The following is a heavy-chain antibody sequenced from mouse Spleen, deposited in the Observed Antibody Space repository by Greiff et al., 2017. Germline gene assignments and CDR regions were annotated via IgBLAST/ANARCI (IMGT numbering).Heavy chain of an antibody. CDR2: FHPYNDDT. D-gene: IGHD2-1*01. CDR3: ARGGKYYYAMDY. V-gene: IGHV1-47*01. Sequence: QVHVKQSGAELVKPGASVKMSCKASGYTFTTYPIEWMKQNHGKSLEWIGNFHPYNDDTKYNEKFKGKATLTVAKSSSTVYLELSRLTSDDSAVYYCARGGKYYYAMDYWGQGTSVTVSS. CDR1: GYTFTTYP. J-gene: IGHJ4*01.